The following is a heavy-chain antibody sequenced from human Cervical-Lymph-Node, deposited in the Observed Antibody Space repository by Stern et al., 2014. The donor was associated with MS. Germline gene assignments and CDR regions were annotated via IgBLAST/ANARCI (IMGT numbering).Heavy chain of an antibody. CDR1: GFTFSSYT. J-gene: IGHJ4*02. V-gene: IGHV3-30*04. CDR3: ATLGLTSYFDY. D-gene: IGHD3-16*01. Sequence: VQLEESGGGVVQPGRSLRLSCAASGFTFSSYTIYWVRQAPGKGLEWVALISFDGSNKYYTDSVKGRFTISRDNSKNTLYLQMNSLRAEDTAVYYCATLGLTSYFDYWGQGTLVTVSS. CDR2: ISFDGSNK.